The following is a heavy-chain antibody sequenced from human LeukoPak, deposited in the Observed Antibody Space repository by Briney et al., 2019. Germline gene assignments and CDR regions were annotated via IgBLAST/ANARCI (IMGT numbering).Heavy chain of an antibody. CDR3: ACLRCDMGY. CDR1: GFTFSSYS. J-gene: IGHJ4*02. Sequence: PGGSLRLSCAASGFTFSSYSMNWVRQAPGKGLEWVSTVSDSGGRTHYADSVKGRLTISRDNSKNTVYLQMSSLRGEDTAVYYCACLRCDMGYWGQGTLVTVSS. CDR2: VSDSGGRT. V-gene: IGHV3-23*01.